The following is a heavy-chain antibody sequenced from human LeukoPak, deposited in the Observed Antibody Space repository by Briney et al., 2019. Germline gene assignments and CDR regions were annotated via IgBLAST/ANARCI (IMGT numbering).Heavy chain of an antibody. CDR3: ARHWYYYDSSGYFTS. CDR1: GGSISSSSYY. J-gene: IGHJ4*02. V-gene: IGHV4-39*01. D-gene: IGHD3-22*01. Sequence: SETLSLTCTVSGGSISSSSYYWGWLRQPPGKGLEWIGSIYYSGSTYYNPSLKSRVTISVDTSKNQFSLKLSSVTAADTAVYYCARHWYYYDSSGYFTSWGQGTLVTVSS. CDR2: IYYSGST.